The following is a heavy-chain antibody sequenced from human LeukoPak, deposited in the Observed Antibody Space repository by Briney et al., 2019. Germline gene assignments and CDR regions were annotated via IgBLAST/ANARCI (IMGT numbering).Heavy chain of an antibody. V-gene: IGHV3-7*01. CDR1: GFTFSNYW. CDR3: ARAHLTGVDAFDI. D-gene: IGHD2-8*01. J-gene: IGHJ3*02. CDR2: IKEDGSEK. Sequence: GSLRLSCAASGFTFSNYWMSWVRQAPGKGLEGVANIKEDGSEKYDVDSVKGRFTISRDNAKNSLYLLVDSLRVEDTAVYYCARAHLTGVDAFDIWGQGTMVTVSS.